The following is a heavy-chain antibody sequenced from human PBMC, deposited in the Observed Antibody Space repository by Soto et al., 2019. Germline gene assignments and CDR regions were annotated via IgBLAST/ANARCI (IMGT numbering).Heavy chain of an antibody. J-gene: IGHJ4*02. Sequence: GGSLRLSCAASGFTFSSYGMHWVRQAPGKGLEWVAVISYDGSNKYYADSVKGRFTISRDNSKNTLYLQMNSLRAEDTAVYYCAKDPSRGYSYGHPPDYWGQGTLVTVSS. CDR3: AKDPSRGYSYGHPPDY. CDR2: ISYDGSNK. CDR1: GFTFSSYG. D-gene: IGHD5-18*01. V-gene: IGHV3-30*18.